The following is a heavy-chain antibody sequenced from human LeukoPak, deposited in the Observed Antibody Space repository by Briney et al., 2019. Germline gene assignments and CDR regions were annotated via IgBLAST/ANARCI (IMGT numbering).Heavy chain of an antibody. CDR1: GFSFYGYA. J-gene: IGHJ6*02. Sequence: SGGSLRLSCAASGFSFYGYAMSWVRQVPGKGLKWVATITATGGTKFYADSVKGRFTISRDNSKNTLYLQMNSLRAEDTAVYYCARGTPSSSGWLYYGMDVWGQGTTVTVSS. V-gene: IGHV3-23*01. CDR3: ARGTPSSSGWLYYGMDV. D-gene: IGHD6-19*01. CDR2: ITATGGTK.